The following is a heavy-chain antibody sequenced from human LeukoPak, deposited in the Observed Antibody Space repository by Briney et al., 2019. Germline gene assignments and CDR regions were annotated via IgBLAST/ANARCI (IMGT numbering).Heavy chain of an antibody. CDR3: ARGAYYYDSSGYYYGRYFDL. CDR1: GGSISSYY. D-gene: IGHD3-22*01. Sequence: SETLSLTCTVSGGSISSYYWSWIRQPPGKGLEWIGYIYYSGSTNYSPSLKSRVTISVDTSKNQFSLKLSSVTAADTAVYYCARGAYYYDSSGYYYGRYFDLWGHGTLVTVSS. V-gene: IGHV4-59*01. CDR2: IYYSGST. J-gene: IGHJ2*01.